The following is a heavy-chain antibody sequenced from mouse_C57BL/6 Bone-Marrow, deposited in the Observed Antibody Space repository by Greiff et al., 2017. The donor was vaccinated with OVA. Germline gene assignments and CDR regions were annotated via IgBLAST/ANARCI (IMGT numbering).Heavy chain of an antibody. J-gene: IGHJ1*03. CDR3: TSSTVVGYFDV. V-gene: IGHV14-1*01. Sequence: EVKLQESGAELVRPGASVKLSCTASGFNIKDYYMHWVKQRPEQGLEWIGRIDPEDGDTEYAPKFQGKATMTADTSSNTAYLQLSSLTSEDTAVYYCTSSTVVGYFDVWGTGTTVTVSS. CDR2: IDPEDGDT. D-gene: IGHD1-1*01. CDR1: GFNIKDYY.